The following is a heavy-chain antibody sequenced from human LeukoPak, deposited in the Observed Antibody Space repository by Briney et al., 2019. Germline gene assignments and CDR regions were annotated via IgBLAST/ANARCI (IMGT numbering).Heavy chain of an antibody. Sequence: SETLSLTCTVSGGSVSSGSYYWGWIRQPPGKGLEWIGYILYSGSTKYNPSLKSRVTTSIDMSKNQFSLKLISATAADTAVYYCARGYGWGGQFDPWGQGTLVTVSS. V-gene: IGHV4-61*01. CDR2: ILYSGST. J-gene: IGHJ5*02. CDR3: ARGYGWGGQFDP. CDR1: GGSVSSGSYY. D-gene: IGHD3-16*01.